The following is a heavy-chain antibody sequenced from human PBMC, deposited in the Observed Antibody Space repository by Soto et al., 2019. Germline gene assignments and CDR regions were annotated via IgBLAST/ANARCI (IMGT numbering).Heavy chain of an antibody. J-gene: IGHJ6*03. D-gene: IGHD2-2*01. CDR3: ARVRTSLDLYYYYMDV. CDR2: IYDYGSS. V-gene: IGHV4-59*08. Sequence: WTWIRQSPGKAMEWIGYIYDYGSSYYNPSFESRVAFSVDTSKNQLSLDVTSVTAADTAVYYCARVRTSLDLYYYYMDVWGQGTTVTVSS.